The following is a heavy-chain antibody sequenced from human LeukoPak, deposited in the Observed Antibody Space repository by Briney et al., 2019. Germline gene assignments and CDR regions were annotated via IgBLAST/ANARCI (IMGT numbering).Heavy chain of an antibody. D-gene: IGHD3-16*01. V-gene: IGHV4-38-2*02. CDR2: IYHSGNT. CDR3: ARVKDPGGYYYYYYMDI. CDR1: GYSISSGYY. J-gene: IGHJ6*03. Sequence: SETLSLTCTVSGYSISSGYYWGWIRQPPGKGLEWIANIYHSGNTYYNPSLKSRVTISVDTSKNQFSLKVSSVTAADTAVYYCARVKDPGGYYYYYYMDIWGKGNTVTVSS.